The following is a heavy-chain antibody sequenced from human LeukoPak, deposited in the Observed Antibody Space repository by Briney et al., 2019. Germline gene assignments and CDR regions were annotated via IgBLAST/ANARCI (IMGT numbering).Heavy chain of an antibody. CDR1: GDSISTNHW. J-gene: IGHJ3*02. V-gene: IGHV4-4*02. D-gene: IGHD6-6*01. CDR2: VYHSGST. Sequence: SETLSLTCAVSGDSISTNHWWSWVRQPPGKGLEWIGEVYHSGSTNYNPSLKSRVTISVDKSKNQFSLKLSSVTAADTAVYYCARTSIAARRANAFDIWGQGTMVTVSS. CDR3: ARTSIAARRANAFDI.